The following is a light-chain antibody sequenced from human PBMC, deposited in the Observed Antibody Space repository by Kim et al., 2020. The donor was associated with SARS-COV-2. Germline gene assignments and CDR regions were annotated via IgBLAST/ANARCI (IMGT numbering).Light chain of an antibody. CDR1: KSNIVNFY. Sequence: GQKVVISCYGSKSNIVNFYVSWYQQLPGAAPKLLIYDNDKRPSGIPDRFSGSKSGTSATLAITGLQAGDEAGYSCGTWDTSLSAVVFGGGTQLTVL. CDR2: DND. CDR3: GTWDTSLSAVV. J-gene: IGLJ2*01. V-gene: IGLV1-51*01.